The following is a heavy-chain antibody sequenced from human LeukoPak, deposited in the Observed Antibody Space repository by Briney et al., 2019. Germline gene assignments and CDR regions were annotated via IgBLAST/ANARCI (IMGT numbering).Heavy chain of an antibody. J-gene: IGHJ4*02. CDR1: GFSFDDFA. CDR3: ARDSGVYGSGN. V-gene: IGHV3-9*01. Sequence: GGSLRVSCVGSGFSFDDFAMHWVRQVPGKGLEWVSGLTWNSGTFGYADAVKGRFTISRDNAKNSLYLQMNSLRAEDTAVYYCARDSGVYGSGNWGQGTLVTVSS. CDR2: LTWNSGTF. D-gene: IGHD3-10*01.